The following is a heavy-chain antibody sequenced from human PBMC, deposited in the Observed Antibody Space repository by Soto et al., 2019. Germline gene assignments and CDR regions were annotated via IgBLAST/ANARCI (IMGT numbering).Heavy chain of an antibody. CDR3: ARGDSGYSGVGYYYYAMAV. CDR2: INPSNGGT. V-gene: IGHV1-2*04. CDR1: GYTFTNSG. Sequence: ASVKVSCKASGYTFTNSGISWVRQAPGQGLEWMGWINPSNGGTNYAQKFQDWVTMTWDTSISTAYMELSSLRSDDTAVYYCARGDSGYSGVGYYYYAMAVWGQGTTVTVSS. D-gene: IGHD5-12*01. J-gene: IGHJ6*02.